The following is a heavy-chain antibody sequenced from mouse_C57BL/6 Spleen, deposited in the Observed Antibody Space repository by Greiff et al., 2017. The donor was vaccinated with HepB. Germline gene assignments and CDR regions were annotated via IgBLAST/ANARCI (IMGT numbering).Heavy chain of an antibody. V-gene: IGHV1-15*01. D-gene: IGHD2-1*01. CDR3: TRYGNYHY. CDR1: GYTFTDYD. J-gene: IGHJ2*01. CDR2: IDPETGGT. Sequence: VQLQQSGAELVRPGASVTLSCKASGYTFTDYDMHWVKQTPVHGLEWIGAIDPETGGTAYNQKFKGKAILTADKSSSTAYMELRSLTSEDSAVYYCTRYGNYHYWGQGTTLTVSS.